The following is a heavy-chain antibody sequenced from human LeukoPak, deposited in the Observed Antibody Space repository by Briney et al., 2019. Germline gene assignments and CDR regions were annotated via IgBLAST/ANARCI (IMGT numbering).Heavy chain of an antibody. CDR3: AKGIAGWGAFDV. CDR1: GFTFSNYA. CDR2: ITGSGGST. Sequence: GGSLRLSCAASGFTFSNYAMSWVRQAPGKGLEWVSRITGSGGSTYYGDSVKGRFTISRDNSKNTLYLQMNSPRAEDTAVYYCAKGIAGWGAFDVWGQGTMVTVSS. J-gene: IGHJ3*01. D-gene: IGHD6-19*01. V-gene: IGHV3-23*01.